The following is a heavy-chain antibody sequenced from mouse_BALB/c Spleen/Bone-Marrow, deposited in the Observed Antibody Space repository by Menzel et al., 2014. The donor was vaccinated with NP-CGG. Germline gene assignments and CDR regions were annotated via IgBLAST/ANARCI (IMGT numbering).Heavy chain of an antibody. D-gene: IGHD2-14*01. V-gene: IGHV1-9*01. Sequence: ESGAELMKPGTSVKISCKATGYTFSSYWIEWVKQRPGLGLEWIGEILPGSAITNYNEKFKGKATFTADTSSNTAYMQLSSLTSEDSAVYYCARRYFYSMDCWGQGTPVPVSS. CDR1: GYTFSSYW. J-gene: IGHJ4*01. CDR3: ARRYFYSMDC. CDR2: ILPGSAIT.